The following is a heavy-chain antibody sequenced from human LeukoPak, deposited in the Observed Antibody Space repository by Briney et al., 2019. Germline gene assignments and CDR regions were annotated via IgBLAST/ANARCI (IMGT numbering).Heavy chain of an antibody. J-gene: IGHJ5*02. D-gene: IGHD6-19*01. Sequence: SETLSLTCTVSGDSISSSTYYWGWIRQPPGKGLEWIGSIYYNGRTYYNPSLKSRVTIPIDTSNQFSLRLDSMTAADTAVYYCVRDPESAVAADWFDPWGQGTLVTVSS. V-gene: IGHV4-39*07. CDR2: IYYNGRT. CDR1: GDSISSSTYY. CDR3: VRDPESAVAADWFDP.